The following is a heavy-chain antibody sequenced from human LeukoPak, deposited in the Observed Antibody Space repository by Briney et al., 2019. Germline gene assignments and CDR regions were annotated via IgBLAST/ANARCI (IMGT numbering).Heavy chain of an antibody. D-gene: IGHD6-13*01. CDR1: GFTVSSNY. CDR2: IYSGGST. V-gene: IGHV3-66*01. J-gene: IGHJ6*02. Sequence: GSLRLSCAASGFTVSSNYMSWVRQAPGKGLEWVSVIYSGGSTYYADSVKGRFTISRDNSKNTLYLQMNSLRAEDTAVYYCARDDGSSWPGDYYYGMDVWGQGTTVTVSS. CDR3: ARDDGSSWPGDYYYGMDV.